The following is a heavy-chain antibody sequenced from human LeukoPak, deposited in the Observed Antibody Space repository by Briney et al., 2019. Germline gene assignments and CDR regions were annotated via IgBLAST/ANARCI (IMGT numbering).Heavy chain of an antibody. Sequence: SVKVSCKASGGTFSSYAISWVRQAPGQGLEWMGGIIPIFGTANYAQKFQGRVTITTDESTSTAYMELSSLRSVDTAVYYCARSLGEPQGEYFQHWGQGTLVTVSS. CDR2: IIPIFGTA. CDR3: ARSLGEPQGEYFQH. D-gene: IGHD1-14*01. CDR1: GGTFSSYA. V-gene: IGHV1-69*05. J-gene: IGHJ1*01.